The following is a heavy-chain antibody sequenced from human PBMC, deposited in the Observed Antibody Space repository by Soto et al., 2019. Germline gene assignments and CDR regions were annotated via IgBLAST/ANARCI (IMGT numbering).Heavy chain of an antibody. Sequence: QVQLVQSGAEVKKPGSSVKVSCKASGDTFSSYAISWVRQAPGQGPEWMGGIIPIFGTANYAQKFQRRGTITADESTSTAYMELSSMRSEDTAVYYCARDGSGYRSRASPMDVWGQGTTVTVSS. CDR3: ARDGSGYRSRASPMDV. CDR1: GDTFSSYA. CDR2: IIPIFGTA. V-gene: IGHV1-69*01. J-gene: IGHJ6*02. D-gene: IGHD3-22*01.